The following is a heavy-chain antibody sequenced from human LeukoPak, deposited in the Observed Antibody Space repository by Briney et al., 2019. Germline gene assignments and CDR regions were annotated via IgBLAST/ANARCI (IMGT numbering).Heavy chain of an antibody. CDR1: GFTFSSYG. CDR3: ARSSYYYGSGNYFDY. V-gene: IGHV3-33*01. Sequence: GGSLRLSCAASGFTFSSYGMHWVRQAPGKGLEWVAVIWYDGSNKYYADSVKGRFTISRDNSKNTLYLQMNSLRAEDTAVYYCARSSYYYGSGNYFDYWGQGTLVTVSS. CDR2: IWYDGSNK. D-gene: IGHD3-10*01. J-gene: IGHJ4*02.